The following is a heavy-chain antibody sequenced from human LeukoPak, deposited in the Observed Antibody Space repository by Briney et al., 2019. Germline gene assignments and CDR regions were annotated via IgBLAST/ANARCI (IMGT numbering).Heavy chain of an antibody. CDR1: GGSISSYY. Sequence: SETLSLTCTVSGGSISSYYWSWIRQPPGKGLEWIGYIYYSGSTNYNPSPKSRVTISVDTSKNQFSLKLSSVTAADTAVYYCARVIAAAGTLFDYWGQGTLVTVSS. CDR2: IYYSGST. V-gene: IGHV4-59*01. J-gene: IGHJ4*02. D-gene: IGHD6-13*01. CDR3: ARVIAAAGTLFDY.